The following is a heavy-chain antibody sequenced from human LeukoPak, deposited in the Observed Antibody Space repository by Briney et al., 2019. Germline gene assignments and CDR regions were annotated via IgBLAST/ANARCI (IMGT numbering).Heavy chain of an antibody. CDR3: ARHGSIVVVPAAPGFDF. V-gene: IGHV4-38-2*01. Sequence: SETLSLTCAVSGYSISSGYYWGWIRQPPGKGLEWIGSIYHSGNTYYSPSLKSRVTISVDTSKNQFSLKLSSVTAADTAVYYCARHGSIVVVPAAPGFDFWGQGTLVTVSS. J-gene: IGHJ4*02. D-gene: IGHD2-2*01. CDR1: GYSISSGYY. CDR2: IYHSGNT.